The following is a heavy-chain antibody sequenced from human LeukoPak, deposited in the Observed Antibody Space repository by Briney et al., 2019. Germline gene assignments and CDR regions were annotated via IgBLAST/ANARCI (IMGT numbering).Heavy chain of an antibody. D-gene: IGHD6-13*01. Sequence: SETLSLTCTVSDGSISSYYWSWIRQPPGKGLEWIGYIYYSGSTNYNPSLKSRVTISVDTSKNQFSLKLSSVTAADTAVYYCARLSSSWYPYYFDYWGQGTLVTVSS. J-gene: IGHJ4*02. V-gene: IGHV4-59*08. CDR2: IYYSGST. CDR1: DGSISSYY. CDR3: ARLSSSWYPYYFDY.